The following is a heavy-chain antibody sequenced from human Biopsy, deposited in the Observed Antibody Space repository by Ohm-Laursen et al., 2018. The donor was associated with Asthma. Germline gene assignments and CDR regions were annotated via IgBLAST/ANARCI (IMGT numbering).Heavy chain of an antibody. CDR2: LNPVNGST. Sequence: GASVKVSCKASGYTFTSNAIHWMRQAPGQSLEWMAWLNPVNGSTKYSQQFQGRVTITRDTSASTAYMELSSLTSEDTAVFYCAREVGATRYDPWGQGTLVTVSS. CDR3: AREVGATRYDP. CDR1: GYTFTSNA. D-gene: IGHD1-26*01. V-gene: IGHV1-3*01. J-gene: IGHJ5*02.